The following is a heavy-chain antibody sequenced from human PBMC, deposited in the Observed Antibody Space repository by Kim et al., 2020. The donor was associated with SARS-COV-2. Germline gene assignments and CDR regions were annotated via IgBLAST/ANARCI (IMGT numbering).Heavy chain of an antibody. CDR3: AKDRFQQITFDY. CDR1: GLTLSNYG. Sequence: GGSLRLSCAASGLTLSNYGMHWVRQAPGKGLEWVAVTSYDGRKTFYVDSVKGRFTISRDNSKNTLYLHMNSLRVEDTALYFCAKDRFQQITFDYWGLGTLFTVSS. CDR2: TSYDGRKT. V-gene: IGHV3-30*18. D-gene: IGHD3-16*01. J-gene: IGHJ4*02.